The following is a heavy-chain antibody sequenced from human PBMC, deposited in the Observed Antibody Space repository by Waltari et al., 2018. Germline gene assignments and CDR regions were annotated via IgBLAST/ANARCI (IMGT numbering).Heavy chain of an antibody. J-gene: IGHJ3*01. CDR2: IYAGGGS. V-gene: IGHV3-53*02. Sequence: EVQLVETGGGLIQPGGSLRLSCAVSGFIVSSNYMSWVRQAPGKGLECVSVIYAGGGSYSADSVRGRFTISRDNSKNTLYLEMNTLRADDTAVYYCATLGAYLGAFDVWGQGTMVTVSS. CDR3: ATLGAYLGAFDV. CDR1: GFIVSSNY. D-gene: IGHD3-16*01.